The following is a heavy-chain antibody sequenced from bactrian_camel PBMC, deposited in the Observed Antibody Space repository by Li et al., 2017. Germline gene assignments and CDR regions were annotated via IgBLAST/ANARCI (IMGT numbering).Heavy chain of an antibody. J-gene: IGHJ4*01. CDR2: LLNTDRTT. Sequence: VQLVESGGGSVQAGGTLRLSCTASGFTLDESDMGWYRQAPGRECELVSLLNTDRTTYYSDSVKGRFTISRDNAKNTLYLQMSSLMPDDTAQYFCAAGRDQCWNYWGQGTQVTVS. CDR1: GFTLDESD. D-gene: IGHD1*01. V-gene: IGHV3S63*01. CDR3: AAGRDQCWNY.